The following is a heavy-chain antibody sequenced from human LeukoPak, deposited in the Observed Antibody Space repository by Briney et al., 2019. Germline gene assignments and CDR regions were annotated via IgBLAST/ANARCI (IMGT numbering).Heavy chain of an antibody. CDR1: GFTFSSYA. CDR3: ARVGRGHSYGGFDY. Sequence: PGRSLRLSCAASGFTFSSYAMHWVRQAPGKGLEWVAVISYDGSNKYYADSVKGRFTISRDNSKNTLYLQMNSLRAEDTAVYYCARVGRGHSYGGFDYWGQGTLVTVSS. D-gene: IGHD5-18*01. V-gene: IGHV3-30*04. CDR2: ISYDGSNK. J-gene: IGHJ4*02.